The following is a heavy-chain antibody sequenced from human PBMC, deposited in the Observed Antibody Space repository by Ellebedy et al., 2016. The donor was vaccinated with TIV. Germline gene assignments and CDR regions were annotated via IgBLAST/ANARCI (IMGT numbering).Heavy chain of an antibody. V-gene: IGHV1-18*01. Sequence: ASVKVSXXASGYTFTTYGISWMRQAPGQGLEWMGWISTFSGNTNYAQKFQGRVTMTTDTSTTTSYMEMRSLISDDTAVYYCARVMTGNSPYYWGQGTLVTVSS. CDR1: GYTFTTYG. D-gene: IGHD4-23*01. CDR2: ISTFSGNT. J-gene: IGHJ4*02. CDR3: ARVMTGNSPYY.